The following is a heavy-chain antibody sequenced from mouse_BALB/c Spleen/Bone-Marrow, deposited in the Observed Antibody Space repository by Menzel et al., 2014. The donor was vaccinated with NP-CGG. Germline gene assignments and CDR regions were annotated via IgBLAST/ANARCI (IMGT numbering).Heavy chain of an antibody. Sequence: EVKLMESGGGLVQPGGSRKLSCAASGFTFSSFAMHWVRQAPEKGLEWVAYISSGSSTIYYADTVMGRFTISRDSPKNTLFLQMTSLRSEDTAMYYCARSGSSSGYFDYWGQGTTLTVSS. V-gene: IGHV5-17*02. J-gene: IGHJ2*01. D-gene: IGHD1-1*01. CDR2: ISSGSSTI. CDR3: ARSGSSSGYFDY. CDR1: GFTFSSFA.